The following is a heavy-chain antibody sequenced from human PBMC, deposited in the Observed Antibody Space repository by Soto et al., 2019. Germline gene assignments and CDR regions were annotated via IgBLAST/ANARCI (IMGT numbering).Heavy chain of an antibody. Sequence: SDTLSLTCAVFGGSISSGGSSWSWIRQPPGKGLEWIGYIYHSGSTYYNPSLKSRVTISVDRSKNQFSLKLSSVTAADTAVYYCARAGDSSGPVALGYWGQGTLVTVSS. CDR3: ARAGDSSGPVALGY. J-gene: IGHJ4*02. V-gene: IGHV4-30-2*01. D-gene: IGHD6-19*01. CDR1: GGSISSGGSS. CDR2: IYHSGST.